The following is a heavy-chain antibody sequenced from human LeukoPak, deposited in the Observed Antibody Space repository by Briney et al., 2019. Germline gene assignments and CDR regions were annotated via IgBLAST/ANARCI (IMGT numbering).Heavy chain of an antibody. Sequence: ASVKVSCKASGYTFTGYYMHWVRQAPGQGLEWMGWINPNSGGTNYAQKFQGRVTMTRDTSISTAYMELSRLRSDDTAVYYCARGRRVGATTMTNWFDPWGQGTLVTVSS. V-gene: IGHV1-2*02. CDR1: GYTFTGYY. D-gene: IGHD1-26*01. CDR2: INPNSGGT. CDR3: ARGRRVGATTMTNWFDP. J-gene: IGHJ5*02.